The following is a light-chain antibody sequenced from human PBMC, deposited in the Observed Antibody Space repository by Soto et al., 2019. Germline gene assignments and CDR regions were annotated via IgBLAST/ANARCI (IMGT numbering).Light chain of an antibody. CDR2: DSS. CDR3: RQGSTT. V-gene: IGKV3-11*01. CDR1: QRVSTY. Sequence: EIVLTQSPATLSLSPGERATLSCRANQRVSTYLAWYQQQRGQAPRLLIYDSSHRATCIPARFSGSGSETAFTLTNSRLKPEDFTVYYRRQGSTTVGGGTK. J-gene: IGKJ4*01.